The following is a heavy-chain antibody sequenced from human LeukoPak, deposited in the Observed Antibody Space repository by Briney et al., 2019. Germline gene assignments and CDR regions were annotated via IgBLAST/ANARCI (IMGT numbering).Heavy chain of an antibody. CDR3: ATGWSSSGFDY. D-gene: IGHD6-25*01. CDR2: ISSTGGTA. J-gene: IGHJ4*02. Sequence: PGGTLRLSCAASGFTFSSFGMSWVRQAPGKGLEWVSAISSTGGTAYYADSVKGRFTISRDNSKNTLYLQMNSLRAEDTAIYYCATGWSSSGFDYWGQGNLVTVSS. V-gene: IGHV3-23*01. CDR1: GFTFSSFG.